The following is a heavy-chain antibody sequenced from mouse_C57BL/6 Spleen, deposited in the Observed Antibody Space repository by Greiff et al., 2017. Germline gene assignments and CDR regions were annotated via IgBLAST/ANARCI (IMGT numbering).Heavy chain of an antibody. D-gene: IGHD1-1*01. V-gene: IGHV5-15*01. CDR3: ARRLTTVVATGAMDY. Sequence: EVKLVESGGGLVQPGGSLKLSCAASGFTFSDYGMAWVRQAPRKGPEWVAFISNLAYSIYYADTVTGRFTISRENAKNTLYLGMSSLRSEDTAMYYCARRLTTVVATGAMDYWGQGTSVTVSS. CDR1: GFTFSDYG. J-gene: IGHJ4*01. CDR2: ISNLAYSI.